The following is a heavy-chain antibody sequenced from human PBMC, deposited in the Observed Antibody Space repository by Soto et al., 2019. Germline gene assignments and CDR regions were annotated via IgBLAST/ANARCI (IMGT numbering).Heavy chain of an antibody. CDR1: GYTFTSYA. J-gene: IGHJ4*01. Sequence: ASVKVSCKASGYTFTSYAIHWVRQAPGQRFEWMGWISAGNGKTKYSQKFQDRVTITRETSASIAYMELSSLRSEDTAVYYYARDSGRDVLYYWGQGNLVTVSS. V-gene: IGHV1-3*01. CDR2: ISAGNGKT. D-gene: IGHD3-10*01. CDR3: ARDSGRDVLYY.